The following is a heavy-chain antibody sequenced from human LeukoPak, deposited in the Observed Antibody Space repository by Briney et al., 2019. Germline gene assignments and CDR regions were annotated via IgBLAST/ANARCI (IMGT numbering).Heavy chain of an antibody. CDR2: ISAYNGNT. V-gene: IGHV1-18*01. CDR1: GYTFTSYG. D-gene: IGHD3-9*01. J-gene: IGHJ5*02. Sequence: GASVKVSCKASGYTFTSYGISWVRQAPGQGLEWMGWISAYNGNTNYAQKLQGRVTMTTDTSTSTAYMELRSLRSDDTAVYYCARVVRYFDWLFADTKNWFDPWGQGTLVTVSS. CDR3: ARVVRYFDWLFADTKNWFDP.